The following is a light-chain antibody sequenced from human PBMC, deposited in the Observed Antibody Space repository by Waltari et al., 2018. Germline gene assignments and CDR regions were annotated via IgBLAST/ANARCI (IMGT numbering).Light chain of an antibody. J-gene: IGKJ1*01. CDR3: QQYYSSPPT. V-gene: IGKV4-1*01. CDR2: WAS. Sequence: DIVMTQSPHSLAVSLRERATIHCKSTQSVLYSSNNKNYLTWYQQKPGQPPQLLIYWASTRGSGVPDRFSGSGSGTDFTLTIRSLQAEDVAVYYCQQYYSSPPTFGQGTKVEIK. CDR1: QSVLYSSNNKNY.